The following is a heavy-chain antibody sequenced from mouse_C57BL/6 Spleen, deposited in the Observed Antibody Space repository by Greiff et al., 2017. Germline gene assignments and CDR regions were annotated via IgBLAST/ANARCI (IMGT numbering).Heavy chain of an antibody. CDR3: ARPYDYDVAWFAY. D-gene: IGHD2-4*01. V-gene: IGHV1-42*01. CDR2: INPSTGGT. Sequence: EVQLQQSGPELVKPGASVKISCKASGYSFTGYYMNWVKQSPEKSLEWIGEINPSTGGTTYNQKFKAKATLTVDKSSSTAYMQLKRLTSEDSAVYYCARPYDYDVAWFAYWGQGTLVTVAA. J-gene: IGHJ3*01. CDR1: GYSFTGYY.